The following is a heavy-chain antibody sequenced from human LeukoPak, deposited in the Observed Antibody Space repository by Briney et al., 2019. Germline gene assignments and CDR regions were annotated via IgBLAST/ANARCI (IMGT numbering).Heavy chain of an antibody. D-gene: IGHD5-18*01. CDR3: SPRGDIEHSYVYGKWFDP. CDR1: GGSFSAYY. V-gene: IGHV4-34*01. CDR2: INHSGSG. Sequence: SETLSLTCAVSGGSFSAYYCTWIRQPPGKGLEWIGEINHSGSGNYNSSLRSRVTISADTSYKQFSLRLSPVTAAATGASYYSPRGDIEHSYVYGKWFDPWGQGTRVTVSS. J-gene: IGHJ5*02.